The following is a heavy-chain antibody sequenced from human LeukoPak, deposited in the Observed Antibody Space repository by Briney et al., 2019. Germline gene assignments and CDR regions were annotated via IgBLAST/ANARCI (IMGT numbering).Heavy chain of an antibody. CDR2: IIPILGIA. CDR3: ARVLFYYGSGSYSGLDY. CDR1: GGTFSSYA. V-gene: IGHV1-69*04. Sequence: ASVKVSCKASGGTFSSYAISWVRQAPGQGLEWMGRIIPILGIANYAQKFQGRVTITADKSTSTVYMELSSLRSEDTAVYYCARVLFYYGSGSYSGLDYWGQGTLVTVSS. D-gene: IGHD3-10*01. J-gene: IGHJ4*02.